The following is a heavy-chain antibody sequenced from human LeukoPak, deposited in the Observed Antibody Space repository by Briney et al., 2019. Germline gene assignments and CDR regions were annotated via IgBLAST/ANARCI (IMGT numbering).Heavy chain of an antibody. CDR2: IYSGGTT. Sequence: GGSLRLSCAASGFTVSSNYMSWVRQAPGKGLQWVSVIYSGGTTYYADSVKGRFTISRDNSKDTLYLQMNSLRAEDTAVYCCAGGGSNRRFDFWGQGTLVTVSS. CDR1: GFTVSSNY. J-gene: IGHJ4*02. CDR3: AGGGSNRRFDF. D-gene: IGHD3-16*02. V-gene: IGHV3-53*01.